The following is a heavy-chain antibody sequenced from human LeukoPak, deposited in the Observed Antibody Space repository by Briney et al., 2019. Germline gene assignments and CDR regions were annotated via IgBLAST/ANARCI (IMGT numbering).Heavy chain of an antibody. J-gene: IGHJ4*02. CDR3: AMIAAAGTGVDY. CDR2: IIPILGIA. D-gene: IGHD6-13*01. V-gene: IGHV1-69*04. Sequence: SVNVSCKASLVAFSSYAISWVRQSPGHGVEWMGRIIPILGIANYAQKFQGRVTITADKSTSTAYMELSSLRSEDTAVYYCAMIAAAGTGVDYWGQGTLVTVSS. CDR1: LVAFSSYA.